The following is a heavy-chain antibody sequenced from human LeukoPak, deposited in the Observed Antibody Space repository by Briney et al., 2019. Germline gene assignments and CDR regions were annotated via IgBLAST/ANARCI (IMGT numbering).Heavy chain of an antibody. CDR1: GFTFSNYA. Sequence: GGSLRLSCAASGFTFSNYAMSWVRQAPGQGLEWVSAISDSGGFTYYVESVKGGFTISRDNSKKTLYLQMNGLRAEDTALYYCAKEDLYDGMDVWGKGTTVTVSS. CDR3: AKEDLYDGMDV. J-gene: IGHJ6*04. V-gene: IGHV3-23*01. CDR2: ISDSGGFT.